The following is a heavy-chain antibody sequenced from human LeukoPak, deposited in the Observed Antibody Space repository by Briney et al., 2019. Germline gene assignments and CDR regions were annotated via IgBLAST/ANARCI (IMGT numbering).Heavy chain of an antibody. J-gene: IGHJ3*02. CDR1: GFTFDDYA. CDR3: AKGMFAFDI. V-gene: IGHV3-9*01. D-gene: IGHD3-10*02. CDR2: ISWNSGSI. Sequence: GRSLRLSCAASGFTFDDYAMHWVRQAPGKGLEWVSGISWNSGSIGYADSVKGRFTISRDNAKNSLYLQMNSLRAEDTALYYCAKGMFAFDIWGQGTMVTVSP.